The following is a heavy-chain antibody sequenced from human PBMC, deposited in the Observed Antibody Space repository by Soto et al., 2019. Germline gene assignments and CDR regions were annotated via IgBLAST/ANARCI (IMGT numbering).Heavy chain of an antibody. Sequence: EVQLLESGGDLVQTGGSLRLSCAASGFTFSSYAMNWVRLAPGRGLEWVSTISAGGANTQYAESVKGRFTILRDNSKNTLHLQMTTLRAEDTAPYYCAKERYCSATSCYGGFDIWGQGTVVTVSS. CDR2: ISAGGANT. CDR1: GFTFSSYA. CDR3: AKERYCSATSCYGGFDI. J-gene: IGHJ3*02. D-gene: IGHD2-2*01. V-gene: IGHV3-23*01.